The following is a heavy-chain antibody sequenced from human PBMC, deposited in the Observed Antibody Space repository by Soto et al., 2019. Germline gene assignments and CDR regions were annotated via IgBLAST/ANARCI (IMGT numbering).Heavy chain of an antibody. CDR2: IIPIFGTA. V-gene: IGHV1-69*13. J-gene: IGHJ5*02. D-gene: IGHD3-10*01. CDR1: GGTFSSYA. Sequence: ASVKVSCKASGGTFSSYAISWVRQAPGQGLEWMGGIIPIFGTANYAQKFQGRVTITADESTSTAYMELSSLRSEDTAVYYCARSPHYYGSGSYYSWFDPWGQGTLVTVSS. CDR3: ARSPHYYGSGSYYSWFDP.